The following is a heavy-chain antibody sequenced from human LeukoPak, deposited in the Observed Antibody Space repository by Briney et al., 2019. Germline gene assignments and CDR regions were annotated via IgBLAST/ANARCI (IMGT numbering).Heavy chain of an antibody. CDR3: ARDPYGDSTFDY. J-gene: IGHJ4*02. V-gene: IGHV4-31*03. CDR2: IYYSGST. Sequence: SQTLSLTCTVSGGSLRSGGYYWSWIRQHPGKGLEWIGYIYYSGSTYYNPSLKSRVTISVDTSKNQVSLKLSSVTAADTAVYYCARDPYGDSTFDYWGQGTLVTVSS. CDR1: GGSLRSGGYY. D-gene: IGHD4-17*01.